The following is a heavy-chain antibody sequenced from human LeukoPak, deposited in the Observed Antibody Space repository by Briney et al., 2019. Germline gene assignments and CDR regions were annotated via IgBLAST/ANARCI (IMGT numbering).Heavy chain of an antibody. Sequence: PGRSLRLSCAASGLTFSSYGMHWVRQAPGKGLEWVAVIWYDGSNKYYADSVKGRFTISRDNSKNTLYLQMNSLRAEDTAVYYCARDGGGYCSGGSCYFPAPFDYWGQGTLVTVSS. D-gene: IGHD2-15*01. CDR2: IWYDGSNK. V-gene: IGHV3-33*01. J-gene: IGHJ4*02. CDR1: GLTFSSYG. CDR3: ARDGGGYCSGGSCYFPAPFDY.